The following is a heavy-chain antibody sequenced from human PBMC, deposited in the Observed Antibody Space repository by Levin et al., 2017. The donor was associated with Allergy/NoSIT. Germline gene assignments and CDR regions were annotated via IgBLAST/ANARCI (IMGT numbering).Heavy chain of an antibody. Sequence: ASVKVSCKASGYTFTSYGISWVRQAPGQGLEWMGWISAYNGNTNYAQKLQGRVTMTTDTSTSTAYMELRSLRSDDTAVYYCARDQITVVVVAATSTGFFDYWGQGTLVTVSS. CDR3: ARDQITVVVVAATSTGFFDY. D-gene: IGHD2-15*01. J-gene: IGHJ4*02. CDR1: GYTFTSYG. V-gene: IGHV1-18*01. CDR2: ISAYNGNT.